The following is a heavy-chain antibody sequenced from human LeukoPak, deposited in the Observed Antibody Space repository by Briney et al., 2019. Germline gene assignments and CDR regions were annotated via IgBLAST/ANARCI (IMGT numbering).Heavy chain of an antibody. Sequence: GASVKLCCKASGYTFISYYMHWVRQAPGQGLGWMGWINLHSGGTNSEQNFQGRVTMSRDTSISTVYMELSRMRSGDTALYYCAREGVSGDGYNFFDYWGQGTLVTVSS. CDR1: GYTFISYY. J-gene: IGHJ4*02. D-gene: IGHD5-24*01. CDR3: AREGVSGDGYNFFDY. CDR2: INLHSGGT. V-gene: IGHV1-2*02.